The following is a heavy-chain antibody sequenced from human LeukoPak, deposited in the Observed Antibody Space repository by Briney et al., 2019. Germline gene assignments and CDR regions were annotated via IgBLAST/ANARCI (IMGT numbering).Heavy chain of an antibody. CDR2: ISWNSGNI. CDR3: TRPASDWYFDL. V-gene: IGHV3-9*01. Sequence: GGSLRLSCVASGVTFDDYAMHWVRQAPGKGLEWVSGISWNSGNIGYGDSVKGRFTISRDNAKNSLYLQMNSLRGEDTAVYYCTRPASDWYFDLWGRGTLVTVSS. J-gene: IGHJ2*01. CDR1: GVTFDDYA.